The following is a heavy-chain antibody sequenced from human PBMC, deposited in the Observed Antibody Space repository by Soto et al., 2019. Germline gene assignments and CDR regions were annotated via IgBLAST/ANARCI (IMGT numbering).Heavy chain of an antibody. Sequence: QVQLQQWGAGLLKPSETLSLTCAVYGGSFSGYYWSWIRQPPGKGLEWIGEINHSGSTNYNPSLKSRVTISVDTSKNQYSLKLSSVTAADTAVYYCARKPLHNWFDPWGQGTLVTVSS. CDR2: INHSGST. J-gene: IGHJ5*02. V-gene: IGHV4-34*01. CDR3: ARKPLHNWFDP. CDR1: GGSFSGYY.